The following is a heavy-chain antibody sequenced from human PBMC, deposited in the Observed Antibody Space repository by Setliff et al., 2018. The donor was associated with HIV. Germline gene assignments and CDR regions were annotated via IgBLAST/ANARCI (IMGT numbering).Heavy chain of an antibody. V-gene: IGHV1-18*01. J-gene: IGHJ5*02. CDR1: GGTFTRNC. CDR3: ARDSGMAVVGTWRRLDP. Sequence: ASVKVSCKVSGGTFTRNCISWVRQTPGRGLEWMAWINVGNGNTKTARKFQGRVALTTDTSTSTAHMELRNLRSDDTAVYYCARDSGMAVVGTWRRLDPWGQGTLVTVSS. D-gene: IGHD6-19*01. CDR2: INVGNGNT.